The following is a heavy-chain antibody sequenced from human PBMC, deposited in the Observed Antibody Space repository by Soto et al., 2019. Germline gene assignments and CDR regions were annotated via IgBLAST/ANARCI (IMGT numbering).Heavy chain of an antibody. CDR2: ISYDGSNK. D-gene: IGHD3-3*01. CDR3: AKFVAHYYDFWSGYYTEAYGMDV. CDR1: GFTFSSYG. J-gene: IGHJ6*02. V-gene: IGHV3-30*18. Sequence: GGSLRLSCAASGFTFSSYGMHWVRQAPGKGLEWVAVISYDGSNKYYADSVKGRFTISRDNSKNTLYLQMNSLRAEDTAVYYCAKFVAHYYDFWSGYYTEAYGMDVWGQGTTVTVSS.